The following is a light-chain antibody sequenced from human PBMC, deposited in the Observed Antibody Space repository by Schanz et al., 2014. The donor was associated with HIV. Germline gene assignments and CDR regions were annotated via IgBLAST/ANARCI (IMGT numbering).Light chain of an antibody. V-gene: IGLV1-40*01. CDR1: SSNIGAGYD. Sequence: QSVLTQPPSASGTPGQRVTISCPGSSSNIGAGYDVHWYQQLPGTAPKLLIYINSNRPSGVPDRFSGSKSGTSASLAITGLQAEDEADYYCQSYDNSLNGYGLGGGTKVTVL. CDR2: INS. CDR3: QSYDNSLNGYG. J-gene: IGLJ2*01.